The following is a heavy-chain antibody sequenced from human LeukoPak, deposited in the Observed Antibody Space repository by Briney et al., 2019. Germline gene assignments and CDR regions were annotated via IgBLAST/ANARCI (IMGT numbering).Heavy chain of an antibody. D-gene: IGHD3-10*01. V-gene: IGHV3-23*01. CDR2: ISGSGGST. CDR1: GFTFSSYA. Sequence: GGSLRLSCAASGFTFSSYAMSWVRQAPGKGLEWVSAISGSGGSTYYADSVKGRFTIHRDNSKNTLYLQMNSLRVEDTAVYYCARDSSMLRGPLVIYYFDFWGQGTLVTVSS. CDR3: ARDSSMLRGPLVIYYFDF. J-gene: IGHJ4*02.